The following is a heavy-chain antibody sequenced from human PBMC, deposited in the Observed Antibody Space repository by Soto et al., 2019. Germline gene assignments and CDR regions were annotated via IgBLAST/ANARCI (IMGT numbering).Heavy chain of an antibody. CDR1: GFTFSSYA. V-gene: IGHV3-23*01. J-gene: IGHJ4*02. CDR3: ANIDTAMVNMAFDY. CDR2: ISGSGGST. Sequence: GSLRLSCAASGFTFSSYAMSWVRQAPGKGLEWVSAISGSGGSTYYADSVKGRFTISRDNSKNTLYLQMNSLRAEDTAVYYCANIDTAMVNMAFDYWGQGTLVTVSS. D-gene: IGHD5-18*01.